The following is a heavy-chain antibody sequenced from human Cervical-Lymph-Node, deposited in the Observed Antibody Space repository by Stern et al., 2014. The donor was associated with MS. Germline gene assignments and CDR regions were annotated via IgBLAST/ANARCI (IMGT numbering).Heavy chain of an antibody. V-gene: IGHV3-33*05. D-gene: IGHD2-2*01. J-gene: IGHJ4*02. CDR2: ILYDGSNK. Sequence: VQLVESGGGVVQPGRSLRLSCEASGFSFNAYTMYWVRQAPGKGLDWVAAILYDGSNKQYADSVKGRFTISRDTSKNTLYLEMNSLTVEDTAVYYCARDGTRNGDYDYWGQGMLVTVSA. CDR3: ARDGTRNGDYDY. CDR1: GFSFNAYT.